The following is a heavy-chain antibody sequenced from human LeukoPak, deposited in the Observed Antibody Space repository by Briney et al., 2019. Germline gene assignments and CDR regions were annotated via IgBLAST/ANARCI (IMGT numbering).Heavy chain of an antibody. V-gene: IGHV4-4*07. CDR3: ARDTSSASGSYYDL. Sequence: PSETLSLTCTVSGGSISSYYWSWIRQPAGKGLEWIGRIYTSESTNYNPSLKSRVTISVDTSKNQFSLKLSSVTAADTAVYYCARDTSSASGSYYDLWGQGTLVTVSS. CDR2: IYTSEST. CDR1: GGSISSYY. J-gene: IGHJ5*02. D-gene: IGHD1-26*01.